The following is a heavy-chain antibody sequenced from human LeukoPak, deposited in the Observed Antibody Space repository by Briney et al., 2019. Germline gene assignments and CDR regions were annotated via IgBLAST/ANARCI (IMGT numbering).Heavy chain of an antibody. CDR3: ARRRSRGPIDY. CDR1: GFTVSNTY. V-gene: IGHV3-53*01. D-gene: IGHD3-10*01. J-gene: IGHJ4*02. Sequence: GGSLRLSCAASGFTVSNTYMAWVRQPPGKGLEWVSISYSGGSIYYADAVKGRFIISKDNSNNTLYLQMNSLRVDDTALYYCARRRSRGPIDYWGRGTLVTVSS. CDR2: SYSGGSI.